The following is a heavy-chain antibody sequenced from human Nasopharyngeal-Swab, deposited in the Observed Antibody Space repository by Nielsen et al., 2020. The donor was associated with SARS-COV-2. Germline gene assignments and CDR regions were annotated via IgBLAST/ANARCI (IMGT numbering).Heavy chain of an antibody. CDR3: ARDELGFGEN. V-gene: IGHV3-30*04. J-gene: IGHJ4*02. CDR2: ISYDGSNK. D-gene: IGHD3-10*01. Sequence: GESLKISCAASGFTFSSYAMHWGRQAPGKGLEWVAVISYDGSNKYYADSVKGRFTISRDNSKNTLYLQMNSLRAEDTAVYYCARDELGFGENWGQGTLVTVSS. CDR1: GFTFSSYA.